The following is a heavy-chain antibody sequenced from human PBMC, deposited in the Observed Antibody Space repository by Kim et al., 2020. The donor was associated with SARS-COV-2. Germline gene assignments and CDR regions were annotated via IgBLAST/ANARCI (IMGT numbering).Heavy chain of an antibody. CDR3: AKDLEPYSSSWYVLGMDV. Sequence: GGSLRLSCAASGFTFSSYGMHWVRQAPGKGLEWVAVISYDGSNKYYADSVKGRFTISRDNSKNTLYLQMNSLRAEDTAVYYCAKDLEPYSSSWYVLGMDVWGQGTTVTVSS. CDR2: ISYDGSNK. J-gene: IGHJ6*02. CDR1: GFTFSSYG. V-gene: IGHV3-30*18. D-gene: IGHD6-13*01.